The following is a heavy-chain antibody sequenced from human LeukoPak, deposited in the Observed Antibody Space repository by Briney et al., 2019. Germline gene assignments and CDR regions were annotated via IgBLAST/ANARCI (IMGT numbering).Heavy chain of an antibody. J-gene: IGHJ4*02. Sequence: GGSLRLSCAASGFTFSNAWMSWVRQAPGKGLEWVGRIKSKTDGGTTDYAAPVKGRFTISRDDSKNTLYLQMNSLKTEDTAVYYCTTEESGYSYRVVDYWGQGTLVTVSS. V-gene: IGHV3-15*01. D-gene: IGHD5-18*01. CDR2: IKSKTDGGTT. CDR3: TTEESGYSYRVVDY. CDR1: GFTFSNAW.